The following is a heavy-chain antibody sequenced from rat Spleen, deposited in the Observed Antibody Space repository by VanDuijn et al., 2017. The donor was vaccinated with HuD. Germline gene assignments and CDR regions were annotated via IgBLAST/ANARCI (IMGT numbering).Heavy chain of an antibody. CDR3: ARQRGPSWFSY. Sequence: EVQLVESDGGLVQPGRSLNLSCAASGFTFSDFFMAWVRQAPAKGLEWVATISSDGSSTYYRDSVKGRFTISRDNAKRTLFLQMDSLRSDDTATYYCARQRGPSWFSYWGQGTLVTVSS. D-gene: IGHD3-1*01. V-gene: IGHV5-29*01. CDR2: ISSDGSST. CDR1: GFTFSDFF. J-gene: IGHJ3*01.